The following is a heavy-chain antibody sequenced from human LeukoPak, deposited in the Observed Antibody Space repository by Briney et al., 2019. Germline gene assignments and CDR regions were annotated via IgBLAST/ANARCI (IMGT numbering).Heavy chain of an antibody. D-gene: IGHD4-17*01. Sequence: GGSLRLSCAASGFTFRSYAIHWVRQAPGQGLEWVTIISSDGSYKNYADSVKGRFTISRDNSKNTLYLQMNSLRPEDTAVYYCARVGVYGDYGNWFDPWGQGTLVTVSS. CDR3: ARVGVYGDYGNWFDP. CDR2: ISSDGSYK. CDR1: GFTFRSYA. V-gene: IGHV3-30*04. J-gene: IGHJ5*02.